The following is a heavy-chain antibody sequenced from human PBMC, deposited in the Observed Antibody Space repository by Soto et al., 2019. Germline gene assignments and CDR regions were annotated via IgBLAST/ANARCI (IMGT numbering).Heavy chain of an antibody. CDR1: GGSISSYY. CDR3: AGASTWHPGAFDI. D-gene: IGHD5-12*01. Sequence: SETLSLTCTVSGGSISSYYWSWIRQPTGKGLEWIGYIYYSGSTNYNPSLKSRVTISVDTSKNQFSLKLSSVTAADTAVYYCAGASTWHPGAFDIWGQGTTVTVSS. CDR2: IYYSGST. V-gene: IGHV4-59*01. J-gene: IGHJ3*02.